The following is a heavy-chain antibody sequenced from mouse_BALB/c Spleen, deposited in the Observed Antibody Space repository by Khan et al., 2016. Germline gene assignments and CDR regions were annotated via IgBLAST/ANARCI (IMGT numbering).Heavy chain of an antibody. Sequence: EVKLEESGGGLVQPGGSMKLSCTASGFTLSDAWMDWVRQSPEKGLEWVAEIRTKANNHATSYAESVKGRFSISRDESQSSVNLQMKSLSAEDTGMYYCTRRGIAMDYWGQGTSVTVSS. CDR1: GFTLSDAW. CDR2: IRTKANNHAT. V-gene: IGHV6-6*01. CDR3: TRRGIAMDY. J-gene: IGHJ4*01.